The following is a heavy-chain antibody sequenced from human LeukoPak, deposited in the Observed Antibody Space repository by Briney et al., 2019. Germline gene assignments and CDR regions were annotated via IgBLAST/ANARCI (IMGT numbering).Heavy chain of an antibody. Sequence: SETLSLTCTVSGGSFSFYFWHWIRQPPGEGLDWIGEIDNRGSTQYKPSLRSRGIISIDTSGNHFPLKLTSVTAADTAVYFCARDSDSGFQWGQGMLVTVSS. D-gene: IGHD3-16*01. J-gene: IGHJ4*02. V-gene: IGHV4-34*01. CDR3: ARDSDSGFQ. CDR2: IDNRGST. CDR1: GGSFSFYF.